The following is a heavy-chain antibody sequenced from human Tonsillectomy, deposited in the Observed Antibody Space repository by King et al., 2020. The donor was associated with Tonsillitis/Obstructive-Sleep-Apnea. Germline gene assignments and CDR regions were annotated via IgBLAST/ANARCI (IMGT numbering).Heavy chain of an antibody. D-gene: IGHD6-19*01. CDR2: IYWDEDK. CDR1: GFSLSTSGVG. Sequence: TFKESGPTLVKPTQTLTLTCTFSGFSLSTSGVGVGWIRQPPGKALECLALIYWDEDKRYSPSLKSRLTITKDTSKNQVVLTMTNLDPVDTATYYCAHGSEHLGYFDYWGQGTLVTVSS. CDR3: AHGSEHLGYFDY. V-gene: IGHV2-5*02. J-gene: IGHJ4*02.